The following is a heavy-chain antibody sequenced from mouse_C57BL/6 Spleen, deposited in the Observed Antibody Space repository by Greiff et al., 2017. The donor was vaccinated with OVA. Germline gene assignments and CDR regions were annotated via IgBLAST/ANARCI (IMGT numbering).Heavy chain of an antibody. CDR2: ISYDGSN. D-gene: IGHD2-4*01. CDR1: GYSITSGYY. J-gene: IGHJ3*01. CDR3: ARSGELYYDYDEGFAY. Sequence: EVKLQESGPGLVKPSQSLSLTCSVTGYSITSGYYWNWIRQFPGNKLEWMGYISYDGSNNYNPSLKNRISITRDTSKNQFFLKLNSVTTEDTATYYCARSGELYYDYDEGFAYWGQGTLVTVSA. V-gene: IGHV3-6*01.